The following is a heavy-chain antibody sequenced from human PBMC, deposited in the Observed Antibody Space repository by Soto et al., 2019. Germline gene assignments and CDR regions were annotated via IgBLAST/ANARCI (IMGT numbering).Heavy chain of an antibody. CDR3: AREKSAWFDP. CDR1: GYTFTSYD. Sequence: QVQLVQSGAEVKKPGASVKVSCKASGYTFTSYDINGVRQATGQGLEWMGWMNPNSGNTVYAQKFQGRVTMTRNTSIRTAYMELSSLRSEYTAVYYCAREKSAWFDPWGQGTLVTVSS. D-gene: IGHD3-3*01. CDR2: MNPNSGNT. J-gene: IGHJ5*02. V-gene: IGHV1-8*01.